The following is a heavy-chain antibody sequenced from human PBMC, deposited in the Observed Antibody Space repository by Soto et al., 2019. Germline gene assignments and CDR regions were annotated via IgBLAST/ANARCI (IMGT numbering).Heavy chain of an antibody. Sequence: QVQLQQWGAGLLKPSETLSLTCAVYGGSFGGYYWSWIRQPPGKGLEWIGEMHQSGSTKYNPSLKSRVTLSLDTSQNLFSLKMSSVTAADTAMYYCARRVVPAALGLWGRGTLVTVSS. D-gene: IGHD2-2*01. CDR2: MHQSGST. V-gene: IGHV4-34*01. J-gene: IGHJ2*01. CDR3: ARRVVPAALGL. CDR1: GGSFGGYY.